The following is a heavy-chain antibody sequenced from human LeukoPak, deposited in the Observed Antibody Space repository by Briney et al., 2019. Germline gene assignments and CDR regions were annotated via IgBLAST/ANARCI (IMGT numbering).Heavy chain of an antibody. CDR2: IRYDGSNK. CDR3: AKDARYSSSISPLDY. D-gene: IGHD6-6*01. CDR1: GFTFSSYG. Sequence: GGSLRLSCAASGFTFSSYGMHWVRQAPGKGLEWVAFIRYDGSNKYYADSVKGRFTISRDNSKNTLYLQMNSLRAEDTAVYYCAKDARYSSSISPLDYWGQGTLVTVSS. V-gene: IGHV3-30*02. J-gene: IGHJ4*02.